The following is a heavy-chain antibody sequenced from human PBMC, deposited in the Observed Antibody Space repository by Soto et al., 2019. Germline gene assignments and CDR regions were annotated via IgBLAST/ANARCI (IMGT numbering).Heavy chain of an antibody. V-gene: IGHV1-8*01. CDR1: GYTFTSYE. J-gene: IGHJ4*02. CDR3: ARGKLIWFGELLR. CDR2: MNPNSGDT. D-gene: IGHD3-10*01. Sequence: QVQLVQSGAEVKKPGASVKVSCKASGYTFTSYEINWVRQATGQGLEWMGWMNPNSGDTGYAQKFQGRVTMTRNTSISTAYMALSSLRSEDTAVYYCARGKLIWFGELLRWGQGTLVTVSS.